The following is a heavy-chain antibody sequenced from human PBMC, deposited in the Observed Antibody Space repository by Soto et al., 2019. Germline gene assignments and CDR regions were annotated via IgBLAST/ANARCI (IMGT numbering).Heavy chain of an antibody. D-gene: IGHD1-1*01. V-gene: IGHV4-4*02. CDR2: IYHSGST. CDR1: SGFISSSNW. Sequence: QVQLQESGPGLVKPSGTLSLTCAVSSGFISSSNWWSWVRQPPGKGLEWIGEIYHSGSTNYNPSLKSRVTISVDKSKNQFSLKLSSVTAADTAVYYCARRSHQAGTSPFFDYWGQGTLVTVSS. CDR3: ARRSHQAGTSPFFDY. J-gene: IGHJ4*02.